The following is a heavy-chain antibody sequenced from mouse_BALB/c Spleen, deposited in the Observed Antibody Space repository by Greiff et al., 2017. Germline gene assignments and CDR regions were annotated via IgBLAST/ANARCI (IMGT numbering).Heavy chain of an antibody. CDR3: RGERLLRAMDY. CDR2: IYPGNSDT. Sequence: EVQLQQSGPVLARPGPSVSMSCNVSGYSFTSYWMHWVNQRPGQGLEWIGAIYPGNSDTSYNQKLKGKAKLTAVTSTSTAYMELSSLTNEDSAVYCGRGERLLRAMDYWGQGTSVTVSA. V-gene: IGHV1-5*01. J-gene: IGHJ4*01. D-gene: IGHD1-1*01. CDR1: GYSFTSYW.